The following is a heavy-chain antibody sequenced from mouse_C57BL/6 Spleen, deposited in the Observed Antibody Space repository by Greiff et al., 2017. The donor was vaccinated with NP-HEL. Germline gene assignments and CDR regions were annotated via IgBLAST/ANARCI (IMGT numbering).Heavy chain of an antibody. CDR2: ISNLAYSI. V-gene: IGHV5-15*01. CDR1: GFTFSDYG. J-gene: IGHJ3*01. Sequence: EVQVVESGGGLVQPGGSLKLSCAASGFTFSDYGMAWVRQAPRKGPEWVAFISNLAYSIYYADTVTGRFTISRENAKNTLYLEMSSLRSEDTAMYYCARQEIYDGPPFAYWGQGTLVTVSA. CDR3: ARQEIYDGPPFAY. D-gene: IGHD2-3*01.